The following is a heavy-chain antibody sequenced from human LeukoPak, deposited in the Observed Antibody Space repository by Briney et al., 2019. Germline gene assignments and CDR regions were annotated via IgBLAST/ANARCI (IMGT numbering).Heavy chain of an antibody. CDR1: GFTFSNAW. CDR3: TTTYYYDSSPGSFDY. D-gene: IGHD3-22*01. Sequence: GGSLRLSCAASGFTFSNAWMNWVRQAPGKWLEWVGRLKSKTDGGVTDYAAPVKGRFTISRDDSKNTLYLQMNSLKTEDTAVYYCTTTYYYDSSPGSFDYWGQGTLVTVSS. J-gene: IGHJ4*02. V-gene: IGHV3-15*01. CDR2: LKSKTDGGVT.